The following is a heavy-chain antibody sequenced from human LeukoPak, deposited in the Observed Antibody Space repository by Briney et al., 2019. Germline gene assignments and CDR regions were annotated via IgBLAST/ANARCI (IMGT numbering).Heavy chain of an antibody. Sequence: ASVKVSCKVSGYTLTELSMHWVRQAPGKGLEWMGGFDPEDGETIYAQKFQGRVTMTEDTSTDTAYMELSSLRSEDTAVYYCARPYYDFWSGYLLDAFDIWGQGTMVTVPS. J-gene: IGHJ3*02. V-gene: IGHV1-24*01. CDR1: GYTLTELS. CDR3: ARPYYDFWSGYLLDAFDI. D-gene: IGHD3-3*01. CDR2: FDPEDGET.